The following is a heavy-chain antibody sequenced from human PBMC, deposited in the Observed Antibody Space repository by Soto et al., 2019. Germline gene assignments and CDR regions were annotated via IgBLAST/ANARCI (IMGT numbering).Heavy chain of an antibody. J-gene: IGHJ2*01. Sequence: QVQLVQSGAEVKKPGSSVKVSCKASGGTFSSYAISWVRQAPGQGLEWMGGIIPIFGTTNYAQKFQGRVTITADESTSTAYMERNSLRSEDTAVYYCARVVTVVKSFHYWYFDLWGRGTLVTVSS. CDR3: ARVVTVVKSFHYWYFDL. CDR1: GGTFSSYA. CDR2: IIPIFGTT. V-gene: IGHV1-69*12. D-gene: IGHD2-15*01.